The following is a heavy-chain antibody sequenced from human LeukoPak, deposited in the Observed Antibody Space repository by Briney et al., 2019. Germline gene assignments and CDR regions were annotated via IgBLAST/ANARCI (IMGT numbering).Heavy chain of an antibody. CDR2: IYYSGST. Sequence: SETLSPTFTASVGSIGSYYWSWIGQPPGKGLNWIRYIYYSGSTNYNPSLKSRVTISVDTSKNQFSLKLSSVTAADTAVYYCASGIDSSGYYPGDYWGQGTLVTVSS. V-gene: IGHV4-59*01. CDR3: ASGIDSSGYYPGDY. CDR1: VGSIGSYY. D-gene: IGHD3-22*01. J-gene: IGHJ4*02.